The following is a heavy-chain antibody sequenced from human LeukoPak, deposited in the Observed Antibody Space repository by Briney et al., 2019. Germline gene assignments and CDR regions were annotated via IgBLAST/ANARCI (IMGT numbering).Heavy chain of an antibody. D-gene: IGHD6-13*01. V-gene: IGHV4-4*07. CDR1: GGSISSYY. CDR2: IYTSGST. Sequence: PSETLSLTCTVSGGSISSYYWSWIRQPAGKGLEWIGRIYTSGSTNYNPSLKSRVTMSVDTSENQFSLKLSSVTAADTAVYYCARDRIAAAGRPLNWFDPWGQGTLVTVSS. CDR3: ARDRIAAAGRPLNWFDP. J-gene: IGHJ5*02.